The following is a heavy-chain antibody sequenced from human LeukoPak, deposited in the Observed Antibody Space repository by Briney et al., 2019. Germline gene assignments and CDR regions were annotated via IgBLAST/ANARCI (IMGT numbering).Heavy chain of an antibody. D-gene: IGHD6-6*01. CDR3: ARADRYSSSSDY. CDR2: IYTSGST. CDR1: GGSISSGSYY. V-gene: IGHV4-61*02. J-gene: IGHJ4*02. Sequence: PSETLSLTCTVSGGSISSGSYYWSWIRQPAGKGLEWIGRIYTSGSTNYNPSLKSRVTISVDTSKNQFSLKLSSVTAADTAVYYCARADRYSSSSDYWGQGTLVTVSS.